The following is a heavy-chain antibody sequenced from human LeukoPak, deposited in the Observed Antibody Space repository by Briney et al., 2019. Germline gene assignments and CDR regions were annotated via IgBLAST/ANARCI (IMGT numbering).Heavy chain of an antibody. D-gene: IGHD3-22*01. V-gene: IGHV3-53*01. CDR3: ARDLYDSSGYLGY. Sequence: PGGSLRLSCAASGFTVSSNYMSWVRQAPGRGLEWVSVIYSGGSTYYADSVKGRFTISRDNSKNTLYLQMNSLRAEDTAVYYCARDLYDSSGYLGYWGQGTLVTVSS. CDR2: IYSGGST. CDR1: GFTVSSNY. J-gene: IGHJ4*02.